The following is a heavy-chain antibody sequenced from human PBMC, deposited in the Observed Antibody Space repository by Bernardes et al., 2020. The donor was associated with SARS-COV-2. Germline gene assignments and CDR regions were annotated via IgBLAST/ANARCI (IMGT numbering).Heavy chain of an antibody. CDR1: GYTFTGYY. J-gene: IGHJ6*02. V-gene: IGHV1-2*02. CDR2: INPNSGGT. CDR3: ASRSGSYYFYYGMDV. D-gene: IGHD1-26*01. Sequence: ASSQASCKASGYTFTGYYMHWGRQAPGQGLEWMGWINPNSGGTNYAQKFQGRGTMTRDTSISTAYMELSRLRSDDTAVYYCASRSGSYYFYYGMDVWGQGTTVTVSS.